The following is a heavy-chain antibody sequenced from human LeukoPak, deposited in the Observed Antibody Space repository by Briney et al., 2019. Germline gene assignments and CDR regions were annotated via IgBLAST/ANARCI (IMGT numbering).Heavy chain of an antibody. CDR2: IIPIFGTA. Sequence: ASVKVSCKASGGTFSSYAISWERQAPGQGLEWMGGIIPIFGTANYAQKFQGRVTITADESTSTAYMELSSLRSEDTAVYYCARLGGTVAYYYYYGMDVWGQGTTVTVSS. CDR1: GGTFSSYA. CDR3: ARLGGTVAYYYYYGMDV. D-gene: IGHD4-11*01. J-gene: IGHJ6*02. V-gene: IGHV1-69*13.